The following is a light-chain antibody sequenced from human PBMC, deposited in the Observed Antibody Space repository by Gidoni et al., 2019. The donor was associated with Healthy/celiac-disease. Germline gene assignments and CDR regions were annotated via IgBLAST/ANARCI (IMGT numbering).Light chain of an antibody. CDR3: KQYGSSLLFT. J-gene: IGKJ3*01. Sequence: DIVLTQSPVTLSLSPGERATLSRRASQSVSSRYLAWYQQKPGQAPRLLIYGAFSRATGIPDRLGGSGSGTDFTLTISRVEPEEFAVYYCKQYGSSLLFTFGPGTKVDIK. CDR1: QSVSSRY. V-gene: IGKV3-20*01. CDR2: GAF.